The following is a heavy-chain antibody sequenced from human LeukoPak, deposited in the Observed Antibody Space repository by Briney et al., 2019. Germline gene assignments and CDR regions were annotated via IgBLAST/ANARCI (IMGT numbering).Heavy chain of an antibody. CDR1: GFIFSSHA. Sequence: GGSLRLSCAASGFIFSSHAMSWVRQAPGKGLEWVSGISWNTGRIAYADSVKGRFTISRDNAKNSLYLQMNSLRAEDTALYYCVKDRHYDSSGYYTYWGQGTLVTVSS. J-gene: IGHJ4*02. CDR3: VKDRHYDSSGYYTY. D-gene: IGHD3-22*01. CDR2: ISWNTGRI. V-gene: IGHV3-9*01.